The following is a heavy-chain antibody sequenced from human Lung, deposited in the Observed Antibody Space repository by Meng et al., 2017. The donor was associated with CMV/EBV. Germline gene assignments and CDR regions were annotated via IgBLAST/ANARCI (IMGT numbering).Heavy chain of an antibody. CDR2: VDDSGST. Sequence: QVQLQEAGQCLVTPSGTPSLTCGVSGVSISSNIRWTWVRQPPGKGLEWIGDVDDSGSTNYNPSLNSRISISLDKSKNHFSLKVNSVTAADTAVYYCARGKQDAWELLAYWGQGALVTVSS. D-gene: IGHD1-26*01. V-gene: IGHV4-4*02. CDR1: GVSISSNIR. J-gene: IGHJ4*02. CDR3: ARGKQDAWELLAY.